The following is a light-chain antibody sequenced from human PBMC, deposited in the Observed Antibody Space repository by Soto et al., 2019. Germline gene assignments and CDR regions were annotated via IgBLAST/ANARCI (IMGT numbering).Light chain of an antibody. Sequence: EIVMTHSPCTLSLSPVDRATLSCSAIQSVGSNLAWYQQKPGQPPRLLIYDVSNRATGIPARFSGSGSGTDFTLTISSLEPEDSAVYYCQQRGYWPPLVTFGPGTKVDIK. V-gene: IGKV3-11*01. CDR3: QQRGYWPPLVT. J-gene: IGKJ3*01. CDR2: DVS. CDR1: QSVGSN.